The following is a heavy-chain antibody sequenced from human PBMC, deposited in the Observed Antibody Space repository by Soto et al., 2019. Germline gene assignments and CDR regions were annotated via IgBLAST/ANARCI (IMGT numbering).Heavy chain of an antibody. CDR3: AKDRYIGSYPTDLDY. D-gene: IGHD1-26*01. V-gene: IGHV3-30*18. CDR1: GLNLGSYG. Sequence: VQRVESGGGVVQPGRSLRLSCATSGLNLGSYGIHWVRQAPGKGLEWVAVISFDGGNENYADSVKGRFTISRDTSQNTVKLQMNGLRSDDTALYYCAKDRYIGSYPTDLDYWGQGTLVTVSS. J-gene: IGHJ4*02. CDR2: ISFDGGNE.